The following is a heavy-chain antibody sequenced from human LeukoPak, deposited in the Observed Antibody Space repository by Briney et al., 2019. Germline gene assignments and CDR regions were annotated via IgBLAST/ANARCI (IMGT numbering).Heavy chain of an antibody. D-gene: IGHD2-15*01. CDR2: INHSGST. Sequence: PSETLSLTCAVSGGSISSGGYSWSWIRQPPGKGLEWIGEINHSGSTNYNPSLKSRVTISVDTSKNQFSLKLSSVTAADTAVYYCGRGPFAVVAATPFDYWGQGTLVTVSS. V-gene: IGHV4-34*01. J-gene: IGHJ4*02. CDR1: GGSISSGGYS. CDR3: GRGPFAVVAATPFDY.